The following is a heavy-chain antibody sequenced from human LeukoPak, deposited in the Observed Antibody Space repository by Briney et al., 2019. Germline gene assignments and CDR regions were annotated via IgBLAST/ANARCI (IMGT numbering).Heavy chain of an antibody. J-gene: IGHJ2*01. D-gene: IGHD3-10*01. V-gene: IGHV3-49*04. CDR3: TRELPWFGESSGRHWYFDL. CDR1: GFTFSSYE. CDR2: ISGKGSGGTT. Sequence: PGGSLILSCAASGFTFSSYEMNWVRQAPGKGLDWVAVISGKGSGGTTEYAASVKGRFTISRDDSKSIAYLHMNSLKTEDTGVYYCTRELPWFGESSGRHWYFDLWGRGTLVTVSS.